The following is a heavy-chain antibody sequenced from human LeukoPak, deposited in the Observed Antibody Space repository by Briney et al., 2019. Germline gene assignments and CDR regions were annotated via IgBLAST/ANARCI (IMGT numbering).Heavy chain of an antibody. CDR3: ARGGTARYNFWSGYYPRFDY. CDR2: IKQDGSEK. Sequence: GGSLRLSCAASGFTFSSYWMSWVRQAPGKGLEWVANIKQDGSEKYYVDSVKGRFTISRDNAKNSLYLQMNSLRAEDTAVYYCARGGTARYNFWSGYYPRFDYWGQGTLVTVSS. D-gene: IGHD3-3*01. CDR1: GFTFSSYW. J-gene: IGHJ4*02. V-gene: IGHV3-7*01.